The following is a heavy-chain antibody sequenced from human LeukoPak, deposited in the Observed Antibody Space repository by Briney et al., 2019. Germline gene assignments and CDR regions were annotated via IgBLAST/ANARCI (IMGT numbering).Heavy chain of an antibody. CDR1: GGSISSYY. CDR2: IYYSGST. V-gene: IGHV4-59*01. J-gene: IGHJ4*02. CDR3: AREGGSGYSDY. D-gene: IGHD3-3*01. Sequence: SETLSLTCTVSGGSISSYYWSWIRQPPGKGLEWLGYIYYSGSTNSNPSLKSRVTISVDTSKNQFSLKLSSVTAADTAVYYCAREGGSGYSDYWGQGTLVTVSS.